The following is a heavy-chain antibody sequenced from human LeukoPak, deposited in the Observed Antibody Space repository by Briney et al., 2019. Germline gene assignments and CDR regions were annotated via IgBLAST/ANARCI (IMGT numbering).Heavy chain of an antibody. CDR2: INHSGST. D-gene: IGHD3-9*01. CDR1: GGSISSYY. CDR3: AREFNYDILTGYSAYSDY. Sequence: SETLSLTCTVSGGSISSYYWTWIRQPPGKGLEWIGEINHSGSTNYNPSLKSRVTISVDTSKNQFSLKLSSVTAADTAVYYCAREFNYDILTGYSAYSDYWGQGTLVTVSS. V-gene: IGHV4-34*01. J-gene: IGHJ4*02.